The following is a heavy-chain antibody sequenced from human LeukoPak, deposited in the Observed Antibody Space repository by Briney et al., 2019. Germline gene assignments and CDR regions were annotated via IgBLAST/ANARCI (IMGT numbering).Heavy chain of an antibody. V-gene: IGHV3-48*04. CDR2: ISSSSSTI. D-gene: IGHD6-13*01. Sequence: GGSLRLSCAASGFTFSSYSMNWVRQAPGKGLEWVSYISSSSSTIYYADSVKGRFTISRDNAKNSLYLQMNSLRAEDTAVYYCARGIAAADPWGQGTLATVSS. CDR3: ARGIAAADP. CDR1: GFTFSSYS. J-gene: IGHJ5*02.